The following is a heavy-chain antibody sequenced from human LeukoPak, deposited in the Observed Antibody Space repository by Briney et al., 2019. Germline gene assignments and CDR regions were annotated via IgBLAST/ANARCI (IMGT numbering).Heavy chain of an antibody. D-gene: IGHD3-22*01. CDR3: ARVIYDSSGYYPDAFDI. V-gene: IGHV1-24*01. J-gene: IGHJ3*02. Sequence: ASVKVSCKVSGYSLTELTMHWVRQAPGKGLEWMGGLDPEDGGTIYTQNFQGRVTMTEDTSTDTAYMELSSLRSDDTAVYYCARVIYDSSGYYPDAFDIWGQGTMVTVSS. CDR1: GYSLTELT. CDR2: LDPEDGGT.